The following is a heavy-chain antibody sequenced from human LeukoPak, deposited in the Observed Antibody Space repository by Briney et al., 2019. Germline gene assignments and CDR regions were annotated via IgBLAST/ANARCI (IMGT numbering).Heavy chain of an antibody. Sequence: GGSLRLSCAASGFTFNNYAMNWVRQAPGKGLEWVGRIQSKTDGGTTEYAAPVKGRFTISRDDSTNTLYLQMNSLKTEDTGVYYCAAGGRVWGQGTTVTVSS. J-gene: IGHJ6*02. CDR3: AAGGRV. V-gene: IGHV3-15*01. CDR2: IQSKTDGGTT. D-gene: IGHD3-10*01. CDR1: GFTFNNYA.